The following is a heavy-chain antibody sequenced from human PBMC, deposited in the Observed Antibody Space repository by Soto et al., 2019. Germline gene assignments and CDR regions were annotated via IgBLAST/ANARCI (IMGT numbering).Heavy chain of an antibody. CDR3: ARTTPSPYDSSGYYYYYGTDV. V-gene: IGHV3-33*08. D-gene: IGHD3-22*01. CDR2: IWYDGSNK. J-gene: IGHJ6*02. Sequence: SLSLSCAAPGFTFRRHGMHWVRQAPGKGLEREAVIWYDGSNKYYADSVKGGFTISRDNSKNTLYLQMNSLRAEDTAVYYCARTTPSPYDSSGYYYYYGTDVWGQGTTVNGSS. CDR1: GFTFRRHG.